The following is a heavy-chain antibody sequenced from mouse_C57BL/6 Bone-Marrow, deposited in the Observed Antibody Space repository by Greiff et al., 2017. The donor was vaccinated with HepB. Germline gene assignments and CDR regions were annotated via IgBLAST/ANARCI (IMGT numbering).Heavy chain of an antibody. V-gene: IGHV1-19*01. CDR1: GYTFTDYY. CDR2: INPYNGGT. CDR3: AYYRGYAMDY. J-gene: IGHJ4*01. Sequence: VQLKQSGPVLVKPGASVKMSCKASGYTFTDYYMNWVKQSHGKSLEWIGVINPYNGGTSYNQKFKGKATLTVDKSSSTAYMELNSLTSEDSAVYYCAYYRGYAMDYWGQGTSVTVSS. D-gene: IGHD1-1*02.